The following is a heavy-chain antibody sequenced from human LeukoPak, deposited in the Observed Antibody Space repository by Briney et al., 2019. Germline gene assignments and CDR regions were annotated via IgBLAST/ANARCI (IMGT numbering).Heavy chain of an antibody. CDR3: AKSGSGKVDY. V-gene: IGHV3-23*01. Sequence: GGTLILACAASGYTFSSSAMSWVRQAPGKGLEWVSGISGSGGNTYYAHSVKGRFTVSRDNSKNTLFLQMSSLRAEDTAIYYCAKSGSGKVDYWGQGTLVTVSS. CDR2: ISGSGGNT. J-gene: IGHJ4*02. CDR1: GYTFSSSA. D-gene: IGHD3-10*01.